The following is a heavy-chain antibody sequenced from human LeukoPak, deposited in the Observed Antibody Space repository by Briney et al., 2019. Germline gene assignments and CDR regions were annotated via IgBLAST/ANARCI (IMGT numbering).Heavy chain of an antibody. D-gene: IGHD1-26*01. CDR1: GGSISSYY. CDR3: ARVAKVGAPYFDY. V-gene: IGHV4-59*01. CDR2: IYYSGST. Sequence: PSETLSLTCTVSGGSISSYYWSWIRQPPGKGLDWIGYIYYSGSTNYNPSLKSRVTISVDTSKKQFSLKLGSVTAADTAMYYCARVAKVGAPYFDYWGQGTLVTVSS. J-gene: IGHJ4*02.